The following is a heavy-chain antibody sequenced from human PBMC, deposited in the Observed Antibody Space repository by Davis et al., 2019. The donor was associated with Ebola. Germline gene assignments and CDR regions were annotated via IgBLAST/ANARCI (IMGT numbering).Heavy chain of an antibody. V-gene: IGHV1-18*01. CDR3: ARGPNSNSGNPYYYYGMDV. Sequence: AASVKVSCKASGYTFTSYGISWVRQAPGQGLEWMGWISAYNGNTNYAQKLQGRVTMTTDTSTSTAYMELRSLRSDDTAVYYCARGPNSNSGNPYYYYGMDVWGQGTTVTVSS. J-gene: IGHJ6*02. D-gene: IGHD4-23*01. CDR2: ISAYNGNT. CDR1: GYTFTSYG.